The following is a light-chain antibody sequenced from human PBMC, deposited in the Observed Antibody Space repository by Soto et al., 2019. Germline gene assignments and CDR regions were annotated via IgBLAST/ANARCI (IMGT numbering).Light chain of an antibody. CDR3: SSYTSSSIFVV. J-gene: IGLJ2*01. CDR1: SSDVGDYDY. Sequence: QSALTQPASVSGSPGQSITISCSGTSSDVGDYDYVSWYQQHPGKAPKLMIYDVSNRPSGVSNRFSGSKSGNTASLIISGLQAEDEADYYCSSYTSSSIFVVFGGGTQLTVL. CDR2: DVS. V-gene: IGLV2-14*01.